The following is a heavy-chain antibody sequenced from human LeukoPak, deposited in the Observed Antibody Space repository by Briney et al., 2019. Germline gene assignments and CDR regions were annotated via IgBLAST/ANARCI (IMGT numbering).Heavy chain of an antibody. V-gene: IGHV3-20*01. CDR2: INWNGGST. CDR1: GFTFDDYG. CDR3: ARGAAAGTDYYYGMDV. Sequence: GGSLRLSCAASGFTFDDYGMSLGRQAPGKGLELVSGINWNGGSTGYADSVKGRFTISRDNAKDSLYLQMNSLRAEDTALYHCARGAAAGTDYYYGMDVWGQGTTVTVSS. J-gene: IGHJ6*02. D-gene: IGHD6-13*01.